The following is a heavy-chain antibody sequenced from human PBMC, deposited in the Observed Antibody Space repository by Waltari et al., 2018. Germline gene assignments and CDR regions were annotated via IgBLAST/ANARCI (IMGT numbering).Heavy chain of an antibody. J-gene: IGHJ6*02. CDR3: ARVSRRTYRSPVPGRHYYYGMDV. D-gene: IGHD1-1*01. V-gene: IGHV3-74*03. Sequence: EEQLVESGGGLVQPGDSLRLSCAASGFTFSSFWMTWVRQAPGKGTLWVSRISTDASDTTYADSVKGRFTISRDNARNTLYLQMNRLRAEDTAVYFCARVSRRTYRSPVPGRHYYYGMDVWGQGTTVTVSS. CDR1: GFTFSSFW. CDR2: ISTDASDT.